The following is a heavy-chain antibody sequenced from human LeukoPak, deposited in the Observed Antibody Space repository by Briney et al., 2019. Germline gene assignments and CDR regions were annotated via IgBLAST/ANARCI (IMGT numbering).Heavy chain of an antibody. Sequence: GRSLRLSCAASGFTFSSYAMHWVRQAPGKGLEWVAVISYDGSNKYYAGSVKGRFTISRDNSKNTLYLQMNSLRAEDTAVYYCASSPAMVSDFDYWGQGTLVTVSS. CDR1: GFTFSSYA. CDR3: ASSPAMVSDFDY. D-gene: IGHD5-18*01. V-gene: IGHV3-30-3*01. CDR2: ISYDGSNK. J-gene: IGHJ4*02.